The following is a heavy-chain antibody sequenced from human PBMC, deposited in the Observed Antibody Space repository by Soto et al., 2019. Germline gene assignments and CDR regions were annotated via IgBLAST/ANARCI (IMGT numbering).Heavy chain of an antibody. D-gene: IGHD2-15*01. V-gene: IGHV1-18*01. CDR2: ISTDRCDT. J-gene: IGHJ4*02. CDR1: GYSFTTHD. CDR3: ARDDLNRGGKYFDY. Sequence: QVQLVQSGAEVKKPGASVKVSCKASGYSFTTHDITWLRQAPGKGLEWVGGISTDRCDTIYPQNLHGRVTMPTDSSTSTVYIELKSLRSDDTAVYYCARDDLNRGGKYFDYWGQGTLVTVSS.